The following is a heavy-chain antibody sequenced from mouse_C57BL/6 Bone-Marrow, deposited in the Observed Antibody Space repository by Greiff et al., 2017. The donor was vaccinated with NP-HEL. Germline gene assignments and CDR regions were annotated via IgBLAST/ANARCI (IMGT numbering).Heavy chain of an antibody. D-gene: IGHD4-1*01. CDR3: ARGNWGYFDY. V-gene: IGHV1-61*01. Sequence: QVQLQQSGAELVRPGSSVKLSCKASGYTFTSYWMDWVKQRPGQGLEWIGNIYPSDSETHYNQKFKDKATLTVDKSSSTAYMQLSSLTSEDSAVYYCARGNWGYFDYWGQGTTLTVSS. CDR2: IYPSDSET. CDR1: GYTFTSYW. J-gene: IGHJ2*01.